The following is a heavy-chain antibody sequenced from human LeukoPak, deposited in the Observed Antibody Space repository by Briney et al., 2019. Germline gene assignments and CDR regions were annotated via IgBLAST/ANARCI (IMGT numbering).Heavy chain of an antibody. J-gene: IGHJ4*02. CDR1: GGTFSSYA. D-gene: IGHD3-16*01. CDR2: IIPIFGTA. CDR3: ARLGGEGGPFDY. Sequence: SVKVSCKASGGTFSSYAISWVRQAPGQGLEWMGGIIPIFGTANYAQKFQGRVTITADESTSTAYMELSSLRSEDTAVYYCARLGGEGGPFDYWGQGTLVTVSS. V-gene: IGHV1-69*13.